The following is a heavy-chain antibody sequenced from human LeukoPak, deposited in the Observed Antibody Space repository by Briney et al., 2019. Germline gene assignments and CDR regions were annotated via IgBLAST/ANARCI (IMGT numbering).Heavy chain of an antibody. CDR3: ARGIVVVPAALAGPLDY. CDR2: INHSGST. CDR1: GGSFSGYY. D-gene: IGHD2-2*01. V-gene: IGHV4-34*01. Sequence: PSETLSLTCVVYGGSFSGYYWSWIRQPPGKGLEWIGEINHSGSTNYNPSLKSRVTISVDTSKNQFSLKLSSVTAADTAVYYCARGIVVVPAALAGPLDYWGQGTLVTVSS. J-gene: IGHJ4*02.